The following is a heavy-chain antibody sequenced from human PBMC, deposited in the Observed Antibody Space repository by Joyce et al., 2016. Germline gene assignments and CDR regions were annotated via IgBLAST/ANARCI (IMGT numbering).Heavy chain of an antibody. V-gene: IGHV4-59*01. CDR2: IYYRWGH. D-gene: IGHD3-10*01. J-gene: IGHJ6*02. CDR1: GGSISSYY. Sequence: QVQLQESGPGLVKPSETLSLTCTVSGGSISSYYWTWIRQHPGKGLEWIGYIYYRWGHNYNPSLKNRVTISIDTSKKQFSRKVRSVTAADTAVYYCARDRGYYGSGRPRNYYYGMDVWGRGTTVTVSS. CDR3: ARDRGYYGSGRPRNYYYGMDV.